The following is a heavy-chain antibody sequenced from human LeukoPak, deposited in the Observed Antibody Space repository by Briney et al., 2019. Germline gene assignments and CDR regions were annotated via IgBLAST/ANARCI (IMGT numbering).Heavy chain of an antibody. J-gene: IGHJ4*02. CDR2: ISSSSTTI. CDR1: GFTFSSYS. CDR3: ARGYRYHFDY. Sequence: GGSLRLSCAASGFTFSSYSMKWVRQAPGKGLEWVSYISSSSTTIYYADSVKGRFTISRDNAKNSLYLQMNSLRAEDMAVYYCARGYRYHFDYWGQGILVTVSS. D-gene: IGHD1-14*01. V-gene: IGHV3-48*01.